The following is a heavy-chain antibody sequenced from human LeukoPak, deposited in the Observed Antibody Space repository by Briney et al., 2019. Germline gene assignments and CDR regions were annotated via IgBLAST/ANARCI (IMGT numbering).Heavy chain of an antibody. CDR3: ARGRPNANWFDP. D-gene: IGHD1-1*01. CDR1: GGSFSGYY. Sequence: SETLSLTCAVYGGSFSGYYWSWIRRPPGKGLEWIGEINHSGSTNYNPSLKSRVTISVDTSKNQFSLKLSSVTAADTAVYYCARGRPNANWFDPWGQGTLVTVSS. CDR2: INHSGST. V-gene: IGHV4-34*01. J-gene: IGHJ5*02.